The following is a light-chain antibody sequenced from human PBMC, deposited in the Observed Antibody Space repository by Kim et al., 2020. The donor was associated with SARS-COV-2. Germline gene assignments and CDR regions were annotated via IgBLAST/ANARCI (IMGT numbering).Light chain of an antibody. CDR2: DNK. J-gene: IGLJ2*01. CDR3: GTWDSSLSAVV. Sequence: QKVTTASRARSSNVGNNYVSSYRLLPGTAPELLLYDNKKRPSGIPDQCAGSKCGTSATRGNTGLQTGAEADYYCGTWDSSLSAVVFGGGTQLTVL. V-gene: IGLV1-51*01. CDR1: SSNVGNNY.